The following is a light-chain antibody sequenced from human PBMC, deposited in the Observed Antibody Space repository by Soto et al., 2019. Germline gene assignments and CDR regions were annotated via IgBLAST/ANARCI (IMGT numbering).Light chain of an antibody. CDR2: GAS. CDR1: QSVSSN. V-gene: IGKV3-15*01. J-gene: IGKJ4*01. Sequence: EIVMTQSPATLSVSPGERATLSCRASQSVSSNLACYQQKPGQAPRLLIFGASTRATGIPVRFSGSGSGTEFTLTISSLQSEDFAVYYCQQYNNWPPLTFGGGTKVEIK. CDR3: QQYNNWPPLT.